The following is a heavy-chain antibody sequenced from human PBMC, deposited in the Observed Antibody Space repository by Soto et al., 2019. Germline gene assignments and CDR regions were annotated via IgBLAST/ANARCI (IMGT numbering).Heavy chain of an antibody. V-gene: IGHV3-7*01. D-gene: IGHD2-2*02. CDR1: GFTFSSYW. CDR3: ARDWDIVVVPAAIGPDY. Sequence: GGSLRLSCAASGFTFSSYWMSWVRQAPGKGLEWVANIKQDGSEKYYVDSVKGRFTISRDNAKNSLYLQMNSLRAEDTAVYYCARDWDIVVVPAAIGPDYWGQGTLVTVSS. CDR2: IKQDGSEK. J-gene: IGHJ4*02.